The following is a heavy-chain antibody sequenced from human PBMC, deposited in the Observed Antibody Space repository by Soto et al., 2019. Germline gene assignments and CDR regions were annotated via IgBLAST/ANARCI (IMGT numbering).Heavy chain of an antibody. Sequence: ASVKVSCKASGYTFTSYGISWVRQAPGQGLEWMGWISAYNGNTNYAQKLQGRVTMTTDTSTSTAYMELRSLRSDDTAVYYCAGSLAARAKGGPYNWFDPWGQGTLVTVSS. D-gene: IGHD6-6*01. V-gene: IGHV1-18*01. CDR2: ISAYNGNT. CDR1: GYTFTSYG. J-gene: IGHJ5*02. CDR3: AGSLAARAKGGPYNWFDP.